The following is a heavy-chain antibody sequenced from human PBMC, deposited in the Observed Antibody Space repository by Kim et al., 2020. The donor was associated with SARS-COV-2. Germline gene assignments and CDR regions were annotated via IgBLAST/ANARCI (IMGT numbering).Heavy chain of an antibody. J-gene: IGHJ5*02. V-gene: IGHV4-39*07. CDR3: ASGSAHNWFDP. Sequence: YNPSLKSRVTISGDTSRNQFSLKLSSVTAADTAVYYWASGSAHNWFDPWGQGTLVTVSS. D-gene: IGHD3-10*01.